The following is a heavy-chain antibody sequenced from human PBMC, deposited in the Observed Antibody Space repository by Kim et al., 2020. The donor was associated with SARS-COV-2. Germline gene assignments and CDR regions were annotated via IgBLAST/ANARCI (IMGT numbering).Heavy chain of an antibody. CDR1: GFTFSGDW. CDR3: ARGTNCRHDY. CDR2: IESDGSST. D-gene: IGHD2-21*01. V-gene: IGHV3-74*01. J-gene: IGHJ4*02. Sequence: GGSLRLSCAASGFTFSGDWMHWVRQAPGKGLVWVARIESDGSSTAYADSVKGRFTISRDNAKNTLYLQMNSLRAEDTAVYYCARGTNCRHDYWGQGTLVTVSS.